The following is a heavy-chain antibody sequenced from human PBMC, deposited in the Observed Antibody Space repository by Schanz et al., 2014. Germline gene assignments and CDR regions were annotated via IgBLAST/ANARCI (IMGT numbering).Heavy chain of an antibody. CDR3: AKDSTHIDIVLVPTAIDD. Sequence: ADLVESGGGVVQPGRSLRLSCAASGFTFSSYGMHWVRQAPGKGLEWVAAMSYDGSIKYYGDSVKGRFTISRDNSKNTLYLHMNTLRSEDTAVYYCAKDSTHIDIVLVPTAIDDWGQGTLVTVSS. V-gene: IGHV3-30*18. CDR2: MSYDGSIK. D-gene: IGHD2-2*01. CDR1: GFTFSSYG. J-gene: IGHJ4*02.